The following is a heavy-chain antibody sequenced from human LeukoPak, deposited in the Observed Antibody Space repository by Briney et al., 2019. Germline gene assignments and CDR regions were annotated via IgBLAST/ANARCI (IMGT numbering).Heavy chain of an antibody. CDR1: GFTVSSNY. V-gene: IGHV3-53*01. CDR2: IYSGGST. Sequence: GGSLSLSCAASGFTVSSNYMSWVRQAPGKGLGWVSVIYSGGSTYYADSVKGRFTISRDNSKNTLYLQMNSLRAEDTAVYYCASSPILSRFDYWGQGTLVTVSS. CDR3: ASSPILSRFDY. D-gene: IGHD3-3*01. J-gene: IGHJ4*02.